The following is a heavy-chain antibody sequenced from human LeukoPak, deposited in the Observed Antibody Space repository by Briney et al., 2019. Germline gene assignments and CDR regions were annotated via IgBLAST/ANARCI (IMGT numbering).Heavy chain of an antibody. D-gene: IGHD3-10*01. CDR2: ISAYNGNT. V-gene: IGHV1-18*01. J-gene: IGHJ5*02. CDR1: GYAFTSYG. Sequence: ASVKVSCKASGYAFTSYGISWVRQAPGQGLEWMGWISAYNGNTNYAQKLQGRVTMTTDTSTSTAYMELRSLRSDDTAVYYCARDRDITMVRGVMLSWFDPWGQGTLVTVSS. CDR3: ARDRDITMVRGVMLSWFDP.